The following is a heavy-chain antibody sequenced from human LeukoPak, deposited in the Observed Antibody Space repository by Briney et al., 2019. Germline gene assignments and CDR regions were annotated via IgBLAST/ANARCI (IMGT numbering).Heavy chain of an antibody. V-gene: IGHV3-11*01. CDR1: GSTFSDYY. J-gene: IGHJ1*01. D-gene: IGHD3-22*01. Sequence: PGGSLRLSCAASGSTFSDYYMSWIRQAPGKGLEWISYISSRGDTTYYADSVKGRFTLSRDNAKNSLFLQMNSLRAEDTAVYYCASPPLYDTSGYPLFHHWGQGTLVTVSS. CDR2: ISSRGDTT. CDR3: ASPPLYDTSGYPLFHH.